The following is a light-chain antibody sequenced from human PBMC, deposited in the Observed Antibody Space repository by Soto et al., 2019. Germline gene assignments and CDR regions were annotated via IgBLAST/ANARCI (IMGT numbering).Light chain of an antibody. Sequence: EIVMTQSPATLSVSPGERATLSCRASQSASNNLAWYQQKPGQAPRLLIYVASTRATGIPARFSGSGSGTEFTLTISSLQSEYFAVYYCQQYNKWPLTFGQGTKVEI. J-gene: IGKJ1*01. V-gene: IGKV3-15*01. CDR1: QSASNN. CDR2: VAS. CDR3: QQYNKWPLT.